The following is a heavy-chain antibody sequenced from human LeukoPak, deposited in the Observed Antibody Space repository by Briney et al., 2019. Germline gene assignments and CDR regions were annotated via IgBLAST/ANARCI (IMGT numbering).Heavy chain of an antibody. J-gene: IGHJ4*02. V-gene: IGHV4-34*01. CDR3: ARARNNPFDY. Sequence: PSETLSLTCAVYGGSFSGYYWSWIRQPPGKGLEWIGEINHSGSTNYNPSLKSRVTISVDTSKNQFSLKLSSVTAADTAVYYCARARNNPFDYWGQGTLVTVSS. D-gene: IGHD1-20*01. CDR2: INHSGST. CDR1: GGSFSGYY.